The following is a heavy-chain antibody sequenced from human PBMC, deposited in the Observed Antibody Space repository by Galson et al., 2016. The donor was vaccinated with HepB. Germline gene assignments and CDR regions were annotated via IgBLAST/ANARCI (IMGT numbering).Heavy chain of an antibody. CDR1: GDSVSNGGRY. D-gene: IGHD2-15*01. Sequence: TLSLTCSVSGDSVSNGGRYWSWIRQFPGKGLEWIGYIYYSGTTFYNPSLKSRVTISVDTSKNQLSLKLSSVTAAATAVYYCAGDFKTEVDGGGYYYYALDVWGKGTTVTVSS. CDR2: IYYSGTT. J-gene: IGHJ6*04. CDR3: AGDFKTEVDGGGYYYYALDV. V-gene: IGHV4-31*03.